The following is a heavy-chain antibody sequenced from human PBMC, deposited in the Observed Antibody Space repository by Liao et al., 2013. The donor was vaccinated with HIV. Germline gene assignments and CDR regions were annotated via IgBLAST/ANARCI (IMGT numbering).Heavy chain of an antibody. CDR2: IDYRGST. CDR1: GGSIRGSDYF. D-gene: IGHD5-18*01. CDR3: ARQIRGSSYGPFDS. J-gene: IGHJ4*02. V-gene: IGHV4-39*07. Sequence: QVQLQESGPGLVKPSETLPLSCAVSGGSIRGSDYFWGWIRQPPGRGLEWIASIDYRGSTYYNPSLQSRFTILVDTSKNQLSLRLRSATAADTAVYYCARQIRGSSYGPFDSWGQGILVTVSS.